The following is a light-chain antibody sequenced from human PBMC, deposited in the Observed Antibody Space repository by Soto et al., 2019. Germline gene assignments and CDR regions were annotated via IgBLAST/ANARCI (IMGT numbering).Light chain of an antibody. CDR2: EVR. CDR1: MRDVGAYNL. CDR3: SSYTTDSSLI. V-gene: IGLV2-14*01. J-gene: IGLJ2*01. Sequence: QSALTQPASVSGSPGQSITISCAGTMRDVGAYNLVSWYQQHPGRAPQLIIYEVRNRPSGISFRFSGSKSGNTASLTISWLQAEDEANYYCSSYTTDSSLIFGGGTKVTVL.